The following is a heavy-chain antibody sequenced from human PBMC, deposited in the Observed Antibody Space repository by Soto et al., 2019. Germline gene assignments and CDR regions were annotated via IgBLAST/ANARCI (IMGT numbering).Heavy chain of an antibody. Sequence: QVQLQESGPGLVKPSETLSLTCTVSGGSISSYYWSWIRQPPGKGLEWIGYIYYSGSTNYNPSLKSRVTISVDTSKNQFSLKLSSVTAADTAVYYCARGRYNWNSRGWFDPWGQGTLVTVSS. J-gene: IGHJ5*02. CDR3: ARGRYNWNSRGWFDP. D-gene: IGHD1-7*01. V-gene: IGHV4-59*01. CDR2: IYYSGST. CDR1: GGSISSYY.